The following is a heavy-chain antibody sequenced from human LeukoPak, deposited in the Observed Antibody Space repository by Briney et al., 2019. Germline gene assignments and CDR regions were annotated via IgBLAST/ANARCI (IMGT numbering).Heavy chain of an antibody. Sequence: SETLSLTYAVYGGSFSGYYWSWIRQPPGKGXXXXXXXXXSGSTNSNPSLKSRVTISVDTPKNQFSLKLSSVTAADTAVYCCARGRRRDYVWGNLPSRMDVWGKGTTVTVSS. CDR3: ARGRRRDYVWGNLPSRMDV. V-gene: IGHV4-34*01. CDR1: GGSFSGYY. J-gene: IGHJ6*04. D-gene: IGHD3-16*01. CDR2: XXXSGST.